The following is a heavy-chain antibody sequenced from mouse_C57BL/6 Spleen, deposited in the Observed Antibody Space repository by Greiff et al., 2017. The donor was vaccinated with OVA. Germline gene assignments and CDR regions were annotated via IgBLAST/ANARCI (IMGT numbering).Heavy chain of an antibody. Sequence: LQESGAELVRPGTSVKVSCKASGYAFTNYLIEWVKQRPGQGLEWIGVINPGSGGTNYNEKFKGKATLTADKSSSTAYMQLSSLTSEDSAVYFCARSRDYGPGYWGQGTTLTVSS. CDR2: INPGSGGT. J-gene: IGHJ2*01. CDR3: ARSRDYGPGY. D-gene: IGHD1-2*01. V-gene: IGHV1-54*01. CDR1: GYAFTNYL.